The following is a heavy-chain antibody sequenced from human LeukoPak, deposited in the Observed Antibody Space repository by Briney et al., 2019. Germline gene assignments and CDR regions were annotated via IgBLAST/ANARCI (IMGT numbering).Heavy chain of an antibody. CDR1: GGSISSGSYY. V-gene: IGHV4-39*07. CDR3: ASMGSSWYYFDY. Sequence: SQTLSLTCTVSGGSISSGSYYWSWIRQPPGKGLEWIGSIYYSGSTYYNPSLKSRVTISVDTSKNQFSLKLSSVTAADTAVYYCASMGSSWYYFDYWGQGTLVTVSS. CDR2: IYYSGST. J-gene: IGHJ4*02. D-gene: IGHD6-13*01.